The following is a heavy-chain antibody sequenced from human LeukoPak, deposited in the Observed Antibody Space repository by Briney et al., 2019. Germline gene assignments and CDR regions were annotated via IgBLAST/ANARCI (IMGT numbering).Heavy chain of an antibody. J-gene: IGHJ5*02. CDR2: IIPIFGTA. Sequence: ASVKVSCKASGGTFSSYAISWVRQAPGQGLEWMGGIIPIFGTANYAQKFQGRVTITADESTSTAYMELSSLRSEDTAVYYCARDAPTHPYYDFWSGHGSGLAWGQGTLVTVSS. V-gene: IGHV1-69*13. CDR1: GGTFSSYA. D-gene: IGHD3-3*01. CDR3: ARDAPTHPYYDFWSGHGSGLA.